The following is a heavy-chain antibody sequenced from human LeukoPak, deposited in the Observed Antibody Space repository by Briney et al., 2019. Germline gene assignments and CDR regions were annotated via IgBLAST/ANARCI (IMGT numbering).Heavy chain of an antibody. CDR3: ARGALDAYDS. J-gene: IGHJ5*01. D-gene: IGHD5-24*01. CDR2: ISITSNTI. CDR1: GFAFSDYE. Sequence: GGSLRLSCASSGFAFSDYEMNWVRQAPGKGLEWVSYISITSNTIHYADSVKGRFTISRDNTKNSLHLQMTRLRADDTAVYYCARGALDAYDSWGQGTPVTVSS. V-gene: IGHV3-48*03.